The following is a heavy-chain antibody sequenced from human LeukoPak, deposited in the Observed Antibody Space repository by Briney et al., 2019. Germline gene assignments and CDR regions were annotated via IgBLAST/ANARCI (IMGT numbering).Heavy chain of an antibody. J-gene: IGHJ6*03. D-gene: IGHD4-17*01. Sequence: ASVKVSCKATGYTFTSYDINWVRPATGQGLEWMGWKNHNSGNTGYAEKFQGRVTMTRNNSVSTAYMELSSLRSEDTAVYYCAKRAYGDYGYYYYMDVWGKGTTVTVSS. V-gene: IGHV1-8*01. CDR1: GYTFTSYD. CDR3: AKRAYGDYGYYYYMDV. CDR2: KNHNSGNT.